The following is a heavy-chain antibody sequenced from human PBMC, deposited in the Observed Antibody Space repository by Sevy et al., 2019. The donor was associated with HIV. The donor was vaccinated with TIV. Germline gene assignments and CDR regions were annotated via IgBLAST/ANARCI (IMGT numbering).Heavy chain of an antibody. Sequence: GGSLRLSCAASGFTFSSYSMNWVRQAPGKGLEWVSSISSTSNYIYYGDSVKGRYTISRDNAKNSLHLQMNSLRAEDTAVYYCARDKTILEGRYGMDVWGQGTTVTVSS. J-gene: IGHJ6*02. D-gene: IGHD3-3*01. CDR2: ISSTSNYI. CDR1: GFTFSSYS. V-gene: IGHV3-21*01. CDR3: ARDKTILEGRYGMDV.